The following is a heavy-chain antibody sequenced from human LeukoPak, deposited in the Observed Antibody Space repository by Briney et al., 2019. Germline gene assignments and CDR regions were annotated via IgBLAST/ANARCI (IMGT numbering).Heavy chain of an antibody. J-gene: IGHJ4*02. CDR2: IDSGSGNI. Sequence: GGSLRLSCAASGFTFSSHSMNWVRQAPGKGLEWLSYIDSGSGNIYYRDSVKGRFTISRDNAKNSLYLQLNSLRAEDTAVYYCARGRGGPFDYWGQGTLVTVSS. V-gene: IGHV3-48*04. CDR1: GFTFSSHS. D-gene: IGHD3-16*01. CDR3: ARGRGGPFDY.